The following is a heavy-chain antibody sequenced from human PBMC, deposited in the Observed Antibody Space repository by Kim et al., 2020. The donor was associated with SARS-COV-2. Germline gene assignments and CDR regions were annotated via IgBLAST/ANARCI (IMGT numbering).Heavy chain of an antibody. D-gene: IGHD1-20*01. CDR3: AREYNWNYFDY. CDR2: TI. J-gene: IGHJ4*02. V-gene: IGHV3-48*03. Sequence: TIDYADSVKGRFTISRDNAKNSLYLQMNSLRAEDTAVYYCAREYNWNYFDYWGQGTLVTVSS.